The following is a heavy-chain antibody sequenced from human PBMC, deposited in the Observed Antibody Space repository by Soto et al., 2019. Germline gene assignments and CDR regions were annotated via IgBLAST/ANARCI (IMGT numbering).Heavy chain of an antibody. V-gene: IGHV4-59*08. CDR2: ISDTGST. CDR1: GGSISSFD. J-gene: IGHJ4*02. Sequence: SETLSLTCTVSGGSISSFDWNWIRQSPGKGLEWIGYISDTGSTNYNPSLKSRVTISVDTSKKQFSLKLSSVTAADTAVYYCARQDTSGYAFDSWGTGTLVTVSS. CDR3: ARQDTSGYAFDS. D-gene: IGHD3-22*01.